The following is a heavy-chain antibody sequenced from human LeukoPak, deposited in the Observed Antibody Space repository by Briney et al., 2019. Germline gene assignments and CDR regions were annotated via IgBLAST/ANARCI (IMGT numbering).Heavy chain of an antibody. CDR1: GFTVSSNY. J-gene: IGHJ4*02. CDR2: IYSGGST. D-gene: IGHD4-17*01. V-gene: IGHV3-53*01. Sequence: SGGSLRLSCAASGFTVSSNYMSWVRQAPGKGLEWVSVIYSGGSTYYADSVKGRFTISRDNSKNTLYLQMNSLRAEDTAVYYCARGGYGDYVNDYRGQGTMVSVCS. CDR3: ARGGYGDYVNDY.